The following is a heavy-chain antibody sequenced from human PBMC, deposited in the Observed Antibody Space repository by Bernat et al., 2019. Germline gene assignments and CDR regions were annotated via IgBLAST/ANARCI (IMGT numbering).Heavy chain of an antibody. D-gene: IGHD6-6*01. V-gene: IGHV4-39*01. J-gene: IGHJ4*02. CDR3: ARQGSIAAQLDY. CDR1: GGSISSSSYY. Sequence: QLQLQESGPGLVKPSETLSLTCTVSGGSISSSSYYWGWIRQPPGKGLEWIGSIYYSGSTYYNPSLKSRVTISVDTSKNQFSLKLSSVTAADTAVYYCARQGSIAAQLDYWGQGTLVTVSS. CDR2: IYYSGST.